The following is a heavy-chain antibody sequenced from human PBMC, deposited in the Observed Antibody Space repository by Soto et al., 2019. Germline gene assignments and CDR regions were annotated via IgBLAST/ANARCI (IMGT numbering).Heavy chain of an antibody. CDR3: ARNTDHRLVRGWLDP. J-gene: IGHJ5*02. V-gene: IGHV3-30-3*01. Sequence: GGSLRLSCAASGLTFSTSAMHWVRQAPGKGLEWVALISHDGSHEYYGDSVKGRFSVSRDNSHNILHLQMNSLRIEDTAVYFCARNTDHRLVRGWLDPWGQGTLVTVSS. CDR2: ISHDGSHE. CDR1: GLTFSTSA. D-gene: IGHD3-10*01.